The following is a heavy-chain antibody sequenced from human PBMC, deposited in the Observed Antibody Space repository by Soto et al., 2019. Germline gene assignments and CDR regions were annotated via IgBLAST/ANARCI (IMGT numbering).Heavy chain of an antibody. CDR3: ARGSQLVRNYYYGMDV. CDR1: GGSISSGGYY. V-gene: IGHV4-31*03. CDR2: IYYSGST. J-gene: IGHJ6*02. Sequence: PSETLSLTCTVSGGSISSGGYYWSWIRQHPGKGLEWIGYIYYSGSTYYNPSLKSRVTISVDTSKNQFSLKLSSVTAADAAVYYCARGSQLVRNYYYGMDVWGQGTTVTVSS. D-gene: IGHD6-6*01.